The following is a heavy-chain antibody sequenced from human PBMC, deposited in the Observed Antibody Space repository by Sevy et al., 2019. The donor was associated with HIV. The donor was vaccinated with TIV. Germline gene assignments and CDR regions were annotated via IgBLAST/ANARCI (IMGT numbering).Heavy chain of an antibody. D-gene: IGHD3-22*01. CDR1: GYTLSQVS. CDR2: FDPEDGET. Sequence: ASVKVSCKVSGYTLSQVSMHWVRQVPGKGLEWMGSFDPEDGETIYAQKFQGRLTMTEDTSTDTAYMELSSLKSEDTAVFYCAITKDYYDSSGCSVDYWGQGTLVTVSS. J-gene: IGHJ4*02. V-gene: IGHV1-24*01. CDR3: AITKDYYDSSGCSVDY.